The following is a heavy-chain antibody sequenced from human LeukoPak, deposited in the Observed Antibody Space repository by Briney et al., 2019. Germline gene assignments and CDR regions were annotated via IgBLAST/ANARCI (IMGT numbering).Heavy chain of an antibody. Sequence: ASVKVSCKASGYTFTNYNIHWVRQAPGQGLEWLGRITTYNGNTNYAQKFQGRVTMTTDTSTTTAYMELWSLRSDDTAVYYRAREFEAVFGVATNWLDPWGQGTLVTVSS. V-gene: IGHV1-18*01. D-gene: IGHD3-3*01. CDR1: GYTFTNYN. J-gene: IGHJ5*02. CDR2: ITTYNGNT. CDR3: AREFEAVFGVATNWLDP.